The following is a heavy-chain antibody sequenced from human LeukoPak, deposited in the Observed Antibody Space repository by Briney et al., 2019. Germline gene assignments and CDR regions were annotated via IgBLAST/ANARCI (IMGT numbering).Heavy chain of an antibody. CDR1: GFTFSGYG. J-gene: IGHJ2*01. D-gene: IGHD3-16*01. CDR2: IAYDGSNK. CDR3: ARNWGNWYFDL. Sequence: SGGSLRLSCAASGFTFSGYGMHWVRQAPGKGLEWVAVIAYDGSNKYYADSVKGRFTISRENSKNTLSLQMNSLRAEDTAVYNCARNWGNWYFDLWGRGTLVTVSS. V-gene: IGHV3-30*03.